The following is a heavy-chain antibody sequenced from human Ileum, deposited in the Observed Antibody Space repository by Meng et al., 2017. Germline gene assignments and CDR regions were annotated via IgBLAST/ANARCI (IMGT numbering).Heavy chain of an antibody. CDR2: IYYSGST. Sequence: QGQLPEAGPGPGEPSETPAPTFTVPSGSVSSGSYHWGWIPEPPGKGLEWIGYIYYSGSTDYNPSLKSRVTISVDTSKNQFSLRLSSVTAADTAVYYCARFDFWSGSYCLDYWGQGALVTVSS. D-gene: IGHD3-3*01. V-gene: IGHV4-61*01. J-gene: IGHJ4*02. CDR1: SGSVSSGSYH. CDR3: ARFDFWSGSYCLDY.